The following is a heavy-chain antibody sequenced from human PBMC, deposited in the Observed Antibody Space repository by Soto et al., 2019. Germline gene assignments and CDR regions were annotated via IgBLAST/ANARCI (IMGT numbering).Heavy chain of an antibody. J-gene: IGHJ4*02. CDR1: GFTFSSYA. CDR3: ARDKSQQLVRAFFDY. V-gene: IGHV3-30-3*01. D-gene: IGHD6-13*01. Sequence: QVQLVESGGGVVQPGRSLRLSCAASGFTFSSYAMHWVRQAPGKGLEWVAVISYDGSNKYYADSVKGRFTISRDNSKNTLYLQMNSLRAEDTAVYYCARDKSQQLVRAFFDYWGQGTLVTVSS. CDR2: ISYDGSNK.